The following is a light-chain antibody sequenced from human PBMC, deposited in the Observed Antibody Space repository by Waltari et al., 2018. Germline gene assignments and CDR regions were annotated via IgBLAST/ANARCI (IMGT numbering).Light chain of an antibody. CDR1: SSNIGVNH. J-gene: IGLJ2*01. CDR2: DSD. Sequence: QSLLTQSPPASGTPGQRVIISCSGSSSNIGVNHVYWYQHFPGTAPRLLIYDSDRRPSGVPERFSASKSGTSASLAISGLRSEDEADYYCAAWDDSRSVVFGGGTRLTVL. CDR3: AAWDDSRSVV. V-gene: IGLV1-47*01.